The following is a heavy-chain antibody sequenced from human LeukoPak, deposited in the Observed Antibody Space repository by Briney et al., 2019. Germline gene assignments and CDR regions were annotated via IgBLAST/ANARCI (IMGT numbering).Heavy chain of an antibody. Sequence: GGSLRLSCAASGFTFSSYSMNWVRQAPGKGLEWVSSISSSSYIYYADSVKGRFTISRDNAKNSLYLQMNSLRAEDTAVYYCASSQTYYYDSSGYYYFDYWGQGTLVTVSS. CDR3: ASSQTYYYDSSGYYYFDY. J-gene: IGHJ4*02. V-gene: IGHV3-21*01. CDR1: GFTFSSYS. D-gene: IGHD3-22*01. CDR2: ISSSSYI.